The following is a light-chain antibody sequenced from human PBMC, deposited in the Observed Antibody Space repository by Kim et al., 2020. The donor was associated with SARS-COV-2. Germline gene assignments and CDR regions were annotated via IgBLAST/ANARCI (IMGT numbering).Light chain of an antibody. Sequence: QSALTQPASVSGSPGQSITISCTGSSSDIGGFSYVSWYQQHPGRPPKLIIYDVGNRPSGVSGRFSGSKSGNTASLIISGLQAEDEADYYCTSYTSTTTLALFGGWTQLTVL. CDR3: TSYTSTTTLAL. CDR1: SSDIGGFSY. V-gene: IGLV2-14*03. J-gene: IGLJ2*01. CDR2: DVG.